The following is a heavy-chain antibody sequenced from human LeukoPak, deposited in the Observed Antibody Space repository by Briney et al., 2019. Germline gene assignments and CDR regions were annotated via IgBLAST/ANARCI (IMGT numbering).Heavy chain of an antibody. V-gene: IGHV1-69*13. CDR1: GGTFSSYA. CDR3: VVVVAATHDAFDI. Sequence: SVKVSCKASGGTFSSYAISWVRQAPGRGLEWMGGIIPIFGTANYAQKSQGRVTITADESTSTAYMELSSLRSEDTAVYYCVVVVAATHDAFDIWGQGTMVTVSS. CDR2: IIPIFGTA. D-gene: IGHD2-15*01. J-gene: IGHJ3*02.